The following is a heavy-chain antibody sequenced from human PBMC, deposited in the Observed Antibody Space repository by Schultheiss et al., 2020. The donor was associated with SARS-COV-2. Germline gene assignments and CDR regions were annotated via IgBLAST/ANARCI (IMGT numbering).Heavy chain of an antibody. D-gene: IGHD5-12*01. Sequence: GGSLRLSCAASGFSFSMDWMSWVRQVPGKGLEWVANIKKDGSEKWYVDAVKGRFTISRDNSKNTLCLQMNSLRAEDTAVYYCARRVATGWHFDLWGRGTLVTVSS. CDR1: GFSFSMDW. V-gene: IGHV3-7*03. J-gene: IGHJ2*01. CDR3: ARRVATGWHFDL. CDR2: IKKDGSEK.